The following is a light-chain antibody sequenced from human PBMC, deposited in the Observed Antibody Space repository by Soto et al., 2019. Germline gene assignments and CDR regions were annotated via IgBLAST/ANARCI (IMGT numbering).Light chain of an antibody. Sequence: DIVMIQSPDSLAASLGERATINCKSNQSLLYSSNNMDYLAWYQQKPGQPPKLLIYWASVRESGVPDRFSGSGSGTHFTLTIGSLQAEDVAVYYCQQYYGTPFSFGPGTKVEI. V-gene: IGKV4-1*01. CDR2: WAS. CDR1: QSLLYSSNNMDY. J-gene: IGKJ3*01. CDR3: QQYYGTPFS.